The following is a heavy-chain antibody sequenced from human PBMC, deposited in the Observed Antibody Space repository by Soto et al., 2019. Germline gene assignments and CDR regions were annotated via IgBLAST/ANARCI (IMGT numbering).Heavy chain of an antibody. D-gene: IGHD3-9*01. V-gene: IGHV3-13*01. CDR3: ARGLRYFDWSYGMDV. CDR1: GFTFSSYD. J-gene: IGHJ6*02. Sequence: GGSLRLSCAASGFTFSSYDMHWVRQTTGKGLEWVSVIGTAGDTYYPGSVKGRFTISRENAKNSLYLQMNSLRAEDTAVYYCARGLRYFDWSYGMDVWGQGTTVTVSS. CDR2: IGTAGDT.